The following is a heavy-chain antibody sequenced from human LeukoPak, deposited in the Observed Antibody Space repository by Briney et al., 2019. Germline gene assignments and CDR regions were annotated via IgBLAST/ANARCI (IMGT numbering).Heavy chain of an antibody. J-gene: IGHJ5*02. CDR2: IRYDGNNK. CDR3: TKGDDYGANTRLPKYNWFDP. D-gene: IGHD4-23*01. CDR1: GFSISNNA. V-gene: IGHV3-30*02. Sequence: GGSLRLSCAASGFSISNNAMHWVRQAPGRGLEWVAFIRYDGNNKNYADSVKGRFTISRDNSRDTLYVQMNSLRADDTAVYYCTKGDDYGANTRLPKYNWFDPWGQGTLVTVSS.